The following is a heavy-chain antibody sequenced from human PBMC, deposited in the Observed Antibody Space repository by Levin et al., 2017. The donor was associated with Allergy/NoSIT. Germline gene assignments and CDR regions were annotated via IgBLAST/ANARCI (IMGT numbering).Heavy chain of an antibody. CDR2: INHSGSA. J-gene: IGHJ5*02. D-gene: IGHD3-3*01. CDR1: GGSFSGYY. Sequence: SETLSLNCAVYGGSFSGYYWSWIRQPPGQGLEWIGEINHSGSANYIPSLKSRVTISVETSKNQFSLKLRSVTAADTAMYYCARGRRYDFWSPYYRWFDPWGQGTLVTVSS. CDR3: ARGRRYDFWSPYYRWFDP. V-gene: IGHV4-34*01.